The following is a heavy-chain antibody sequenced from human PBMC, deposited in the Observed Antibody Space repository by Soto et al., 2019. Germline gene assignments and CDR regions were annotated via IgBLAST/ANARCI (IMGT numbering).Heavy chain of an antibody. CDR1: GYSFTSYW. Sequence: GESLKISCKGSGYSFTSYWIGWVRQMPGKGLEWMGIIYPGDSDTRYSPSFQGQVTISADKSISTAYLQWSSLKASDTAMYYCASHIAARLSSDANDAFDIWGQGTMVTVSS. V-gene: IGHV5-51*01. D-gene: IGHD6-6*01. J-gene: IGHJ3*02. CDR3: ASHIAARLSSDANDAFDI. CDR2: IYPGDSDT.